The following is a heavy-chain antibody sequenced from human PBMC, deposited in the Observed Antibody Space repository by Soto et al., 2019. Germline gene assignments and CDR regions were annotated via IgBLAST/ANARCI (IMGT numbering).Heavy chain of an antibody. CDR2: ISYDGSNK. Sequence: HPGGSLRLSCAASGFTFSSYAMHWVRQAPGKGLEWVAVISYDGSNKYYADSVKGRFTISRDNSKNTLYLQMNSLRAEDTAVYYCARANIAVAVGAYWGQGTLVTVSS. CDR3: ARANIAVAVGAY. J-gene: IGHJ4*02. V-gene: IGHV3-30-3*01. CDR1: GFTFSSYA. D-gene: IGHD6-19*01.